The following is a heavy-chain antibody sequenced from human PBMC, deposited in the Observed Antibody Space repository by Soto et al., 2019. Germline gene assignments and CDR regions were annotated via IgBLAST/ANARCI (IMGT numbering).Heavy chain of an antibody. Sequence: EASVKVSCKASGYTFTSYAMHWVRQAPGQRLEWMGWINAGNGNTKYSQKFQGRVTITRDTSASTAYMELSSLRSEDTAVYYCARRCGNSVLQCAFDIWGQGTMVTVSS. CDR3: ARRCGNSVLQCAFDI. J-gene: IGHJ3*02. CDR2: INAGNGNT. D-gene: IGHD2-21*02. V-gene: IGHV1-3*01. CDR1: GYTFTSYA.